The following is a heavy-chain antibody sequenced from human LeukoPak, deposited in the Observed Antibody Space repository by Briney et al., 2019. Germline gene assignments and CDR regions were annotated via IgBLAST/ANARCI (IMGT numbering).Heavy chain of an antibody. CDR1: GFTFSSYS. CDR3: ARDHGSGWYGYYYYYMDV. D-gene: IGHD6-19*01. CDR2: ISSSSSTI. Sequence: GGSLRLSCAASGFTFSSYSMNWVRQAPGKGLEWVSYISSSSSTIYYADSVKGRFTISRDNAKNSLYLQMNSLRAEDTAVYYCARDHGSGWYGYYYYYMDVWGKGTTVTVSS. J-gene: IGHJ6*03. V-gene: IGHV3-48*01.